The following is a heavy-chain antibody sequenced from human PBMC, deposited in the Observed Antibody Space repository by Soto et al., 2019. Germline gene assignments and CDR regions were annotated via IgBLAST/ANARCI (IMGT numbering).Heavy chain of an antibody. CDR1: GYTFSGFY. D-gene: IGHD6-19*01. CDR3: ASAAVTGTAGLDF. CDR2: INPNSGGT. V-gene: IGHV1-2*02. Sequence: GASVKVSCKASGYTFSGFYMHWVRQAPGQGLEWMGWINPNSGGTKSAEKFQGRVTMTWDTSISTAYMELSRLTSDDTAVYYCASAAVTGTAGLDFWGQGTQVTVSS. J-gene: IGHJ4*02.